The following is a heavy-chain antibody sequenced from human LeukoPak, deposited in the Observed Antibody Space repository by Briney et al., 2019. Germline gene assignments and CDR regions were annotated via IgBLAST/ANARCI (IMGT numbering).Heavy chain of an antibody. CDR2: INPNSGNT. Sequence: ASVKVSCKASGYTFTGYYMHWVRQAPGQGLEWMGWINPNSGNTGYAQKFQGRVTMTRNTSISTAYMELSSLRSEDTAVYYCALRSDCSSTSCYAYYMDVWGKGTTVTISS. V-gene: IGHV1-8*02. CDR1: GYTFTGYY. CDR3: ALRSDCSSTSCYAYYMDV. D-gene: IGHD2-2*01. J-gene: IGHJ6*03.